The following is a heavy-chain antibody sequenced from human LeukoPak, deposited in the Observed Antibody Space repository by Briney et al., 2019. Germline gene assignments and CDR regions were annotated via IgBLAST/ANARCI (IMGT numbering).Heavy chain of an antibody. CDR2: IYYSGSA. D-gene: IGHD4/OR15-4a*01. CDR3: ARGGTQLTFPV. V-gene: IGHV4-59*11. J-gene: IGHJ4*02. Sequence: SETLSLTCTVSGGSISSHYWSWIRQPPGKGLEWIGYIYYSGSANYNPSLKSRVTISVDTSKNQFSLKLASVSAADTAVYYCARGGTQLTFPVWGQGTLVTVSS. CDR1: GGSISSHY.